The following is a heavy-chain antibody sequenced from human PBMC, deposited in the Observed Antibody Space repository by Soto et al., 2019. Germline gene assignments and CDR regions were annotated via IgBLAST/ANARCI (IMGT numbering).Heavy chain of an antibody. CDR3: ARGRYGAY. D-gene: IGHD3-10*01. CDR2: ISAHNGNT. J-gene: IGHJ4*02. CDR1: GYAFTTYG. Sequence: QVHLVQSGAEVKKPGASVKVSCQGSGYAFTTYGITWVRQAPGQGLEWMGWISAHNGNTNYAQKLQGRVTVTRDTSTSTVYMELRSLRYDDTAVDDCARGRYGAYWGQGALVTVSS. V-gene: IGHV1-18*01.